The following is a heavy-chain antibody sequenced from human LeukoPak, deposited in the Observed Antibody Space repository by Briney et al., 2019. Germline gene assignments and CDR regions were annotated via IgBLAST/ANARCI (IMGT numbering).Heavy chain of an antibody. V-gene: IGHV3-72*01. CDR1: GFTFSDHY. CDR2: NRNKANSYTT. CDR3: ARRPTMANSGYLYYFDY. Sequence: PGGSPRLSCAASGFTFSDHYMDWGRQAPGEGLEWVGRNRNKANSYTTEYAASVKGRFTISRDDSKNSLYLQMNSLKTEDTAVYYCARRPTMANSGYLYYFDYWGQGTLVTVSS. J-gene: IGHJ4*02. D-gene: IGHD3-22*01.